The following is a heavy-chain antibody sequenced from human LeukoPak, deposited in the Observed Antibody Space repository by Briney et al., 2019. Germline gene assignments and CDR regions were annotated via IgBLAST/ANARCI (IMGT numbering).Heavy chain of an antibody. J-gene: IGHJ4*02. CDR3: VVWGEDRSGHRFDF. CDR1: GFTFSSYA. Sequence: GGSLRLSCAASGFTFSSYAMSWVRQAPGKGLEWVSRINTDGSNTHYADSVKGRFTISRDNAKNTLYLQMNGLRVEDTAVYYCVVWGEDRSGHRFDFWGQGTLVTVSS. D-gene: IGHD3-22*01. V-gene: IGHV3-74*01. CDR2: INTDGSNT.